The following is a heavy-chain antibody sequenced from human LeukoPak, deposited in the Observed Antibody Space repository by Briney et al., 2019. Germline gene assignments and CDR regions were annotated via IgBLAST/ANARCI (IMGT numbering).Heavy chain of an antibody. CDR1: GFTVSSNY. D-gene: IGHD6-6*01. V-gene: IGHV3-53*01. Sequence: GGSLRLSCAASGFTVSSNYMSWVRQAPGKGLEWVSVIYSGGSTYYADSVKGRFTISRDNSKNTLYLQMNSLRAEDTAVYYCARDGTSIVARAYWYFDLWGRGTLVTVSS. CDR3: ARDGTSIVARAYWYFDL. CDR2: IYSGGST. J-gene: IGHJ2*01.